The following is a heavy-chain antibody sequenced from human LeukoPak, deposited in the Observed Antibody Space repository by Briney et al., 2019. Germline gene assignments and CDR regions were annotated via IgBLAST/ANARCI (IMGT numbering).Heavy chain of an antibody. J-gene: IGHJ4*02. D-gene: IGHD4-17*01. Sequence: PGRSLRLSCAASGFTFSSYGMHWVRQAPGKGLEWVAVIWYDGSNKYYADSVKGRFTISRDNARSSLFLQMSNLRVEDTAVYFCARGATVTYYFDHWGQGILVAVSS. CDR3: ARGATVTYYFDH. CDR1: GFTFSSYG. CDR2: IWYDGSNK. V-gene: IGHV3-33*01.